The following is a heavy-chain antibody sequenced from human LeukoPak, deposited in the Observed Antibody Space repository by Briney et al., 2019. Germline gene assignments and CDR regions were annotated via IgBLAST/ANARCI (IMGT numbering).Heavy chain of an antibody. CDR2: INPSGGST. V-gene: IGHV1-46*01. CDR3: ARSGVPTGKFDY. D-gene: IGHD1-14*01. Sequence: GASVKVSCKASGYTFTSYYMHWVRQAPGQGLEWMGIINPSGGSTSYAQKFQGRVTMTRDMSTSTVYMELSSLRSEDTAVYYCARSGVPTGKFDYWGQGTLVTVSS. J-gene: IGHJ4*02. CDR1: GYTFTSYY.